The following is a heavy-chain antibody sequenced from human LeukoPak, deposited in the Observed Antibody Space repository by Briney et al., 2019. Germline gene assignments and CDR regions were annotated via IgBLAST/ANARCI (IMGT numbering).Heavy chain of an antibody. D-gene: IGHD4-11*01. CDR1: GGSFSGYY. CDR2: INHSGST. CDR3: ARSSGYSHYFDY. Sequence: SETLSLTCAVYGGSFSGYYWSWIRQPPWKGLEWIGEINHSGSTNYNPSLKSRVTISVDTSKNQFSLKLSSVTAADTAVYYCARSSGYSHYFDYWGQGTLVTVSS. V-gene: IGHV4-34*01. J-gene: IGHJ4*02.